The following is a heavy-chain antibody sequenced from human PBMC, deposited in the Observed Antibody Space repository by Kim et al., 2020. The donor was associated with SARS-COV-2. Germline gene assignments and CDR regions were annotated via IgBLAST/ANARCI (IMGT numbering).Heavy chain of an antibody. CDR1: GYTFTTYA. J-gene: IGHJ4*02. D-gene: IGHD2-15*01. CDR3: GRHNYNPLLPIDY. CDR2: VNTGNGHT. V-gene: IGHV1-3*04. Sequence: ASVKVSCKASGYTFTTYAMHWVRQAPGQRLEWMGWVNTGNGHTELAQRFQDRLTLSGDTSASTVYMELTGLRSEDTAVYYCGRHNYNPLLPIDYWGQGTLVTVSS.